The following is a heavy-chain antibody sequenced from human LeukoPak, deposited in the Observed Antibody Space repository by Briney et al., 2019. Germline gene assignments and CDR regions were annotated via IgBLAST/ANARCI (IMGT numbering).Heavy chain of an antibody. CDR3: ARRSYGSVSFNRYYFDY. V-gene: IGHV4-39*01. CDR1: GGSISSSSYY. Sequence: SETLSLTCTVSGGSISSSSYYWGWIRQPPGKGLEWIGSIYYSGSTYYNPSLKSRVTISVDTSKNQFSLKLSSVTAADTAVYYCARRSYGSVSFNRYYFDYWGQGTLVAVSS. J-gene: IGHJ4*02. D-gene: IGHD3-10*01. CDR2: IYYSGST.